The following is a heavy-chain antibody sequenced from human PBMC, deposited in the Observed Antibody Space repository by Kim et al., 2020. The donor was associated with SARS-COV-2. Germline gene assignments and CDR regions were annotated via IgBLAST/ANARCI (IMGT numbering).Heavy chain of an antibody. V-gene: IGHV3-74*01. CDR1: GFTFSTYW. J-gene: IGHJ4*02. Sequence: GGSLRLSCAASGFTFSTYWMHWVRQAPGEGLVWVSRINTDGSTTNYADSVKGRFTSSRDNAKTTLYQQMNSLRVEDTAVYYCTRDKPIDYWGQGTPVTVS. CDR3: TRDKPIDY. CDR2: INTDGSTT.